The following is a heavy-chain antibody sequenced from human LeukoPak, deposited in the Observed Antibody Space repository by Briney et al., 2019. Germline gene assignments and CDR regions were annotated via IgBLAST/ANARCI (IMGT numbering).Heavy chain of an antibody. CDR3: ARDRSGYDWSYYYYYMDV. CDR2: IYTSGST. CDR1: GGSISSGSYY. V-gene: IGHV4-61*09. J-gene: IGHJ6*03. Sequence: PSQTLSLTCTVSGGSISSGSYYWSWIRQPAGKGLEWIGHIYTSGSTNSNPSLKSRVTMSLDTSKNQFSLKLSSVTAADTAVYYCARDRSGYDWSYYYYYMDVWGKGTTVTVSS. D-gene: IGHD5-12*01.